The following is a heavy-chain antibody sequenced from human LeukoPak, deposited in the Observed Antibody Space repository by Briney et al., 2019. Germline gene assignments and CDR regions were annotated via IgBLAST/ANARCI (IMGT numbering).Heavy chain of an antibody. CDR3: ARGAPHRDYDFWSGYYRGNWFDP. Sequence: GASVKVSCKASGYTFTSYGISWVRQAPGQGLEWMGWISAYNGNTNYAQKLQGRVTMTTDTSTSTAYMELRSLRSDDTAVYYCARGAPHRDYDFWSGYYRGNWFDPWGQGTLVTVSS. CDR2: ISAYNGNT. J-gene: IGHJ5*02. CDR1: GYTFTSYG. D-gene: IGHD3-3*01. V-gene: IGHV1-18*01.